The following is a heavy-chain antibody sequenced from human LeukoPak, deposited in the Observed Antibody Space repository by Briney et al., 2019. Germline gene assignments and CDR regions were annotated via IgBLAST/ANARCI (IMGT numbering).Heavy chain of an antibody. Sequence: GGSLRLSCAASGFTFSSHAVSWVRQAPEKGLEWVSVTSGTGDKTYYAESAKGRFTIFRDNSKNTLYLQMNSLRAEDTAIYYCAKVGYNNILTGDYNDYFDYWGQGTLVTVSS. D-gene: IGHD3-9*01. V-gene: IGHV3-23*01. J-gene: IGHJ4*02. CDR2: TSGTGDKT. CDR1: GFTFSSHA. CDR3: AKVGYNNILTGDYNDYFDY.